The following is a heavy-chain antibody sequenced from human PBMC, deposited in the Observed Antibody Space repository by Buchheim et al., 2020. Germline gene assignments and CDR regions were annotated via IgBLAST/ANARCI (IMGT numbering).Heavy chain of an antibody. CDR3: ARQVNLIGVTTQFDY. V-gene: IGHV4-39*01. D-gene: IGHD4-11*01. CDR2: IYYSGNT. J-gene: IGHJ4*02. CDR1: GGSISSSSYY. Sequence: QLQLQESGPGLVKPSETLSLTCTVSGGSISSSSYYWGWIRQPPGRGLEWIGSIYYSGNTYYNPSLKSRVTISVDTSKNQFSLKLSSVTAADTAVYYCARQVNLIGVTTQFDYWGQGTL.